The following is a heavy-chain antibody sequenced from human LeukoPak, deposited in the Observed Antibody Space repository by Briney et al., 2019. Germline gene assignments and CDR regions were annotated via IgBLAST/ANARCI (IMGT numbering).Heavy chain of an antibody. CDR3: ARGVRAYYDFWSGYYGSYYYYYYMDV. CDR2: INHSGST. Sequence: PSETLSLTCAVYGGSFSGYYWSWIRQPPGKGLEWIGEINHSGSTNYNPSLKSRVTISVDTSKNQFSLKLSSVTAADTAVYYCARGVRAYYDFWSGYYGSYYYYYYMDVWGKGTTVTVSS. CDR1: GGSFSGYY. D-gene: IGHD3-3*01. J-gene: IGHJ6*03. V-gene: IGHV4-34*01.